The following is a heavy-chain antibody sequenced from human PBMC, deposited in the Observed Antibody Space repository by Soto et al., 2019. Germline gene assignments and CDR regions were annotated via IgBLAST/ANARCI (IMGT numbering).Heavy chain of an antibody. V-gene: IGHV3-11*03. CDR1: GFDFSDFH. CDR2: ISSSLGHT. D-gene: IGHD1-1*01. Sequence: GGSLRLSCVASGFDFSDFHISWVRQAPGKGLEWISYISSSLGHTDYAESVKGRFTISRDDAKSSVFLEMSDLRSDDTAVYYCAANWNFGLNFWGQGTLVTV. CDR3: AANWNFGLNF. J-gene: IGHJ4*02.